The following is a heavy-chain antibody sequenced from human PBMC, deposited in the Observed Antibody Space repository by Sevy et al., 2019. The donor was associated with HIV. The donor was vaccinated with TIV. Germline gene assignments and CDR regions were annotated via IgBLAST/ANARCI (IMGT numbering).Heavy chain of an antibody. CDR1: GYTFTGYY. CDR2: INPNSGGT. Sequence: ASVKVSCKASGYTFTGYYMHWVRQAPGQGLEWMGRINPNSGGTNYAQKFQGRVTMTRDTSISTAYMELSRLRSDDTAVYYCARGKGVITMVQGVIIPGDYWGQGTLVTVSS. V-gene: IGHV1-2*06. CDR3: ARGKGVITMVQGVIIPGDY. J-gene: IGHJ4*02. D-gene: IGHD3-10*01.